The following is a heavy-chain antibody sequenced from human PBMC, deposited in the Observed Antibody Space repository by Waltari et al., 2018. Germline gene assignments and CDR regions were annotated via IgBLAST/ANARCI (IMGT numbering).Heavy chain of an antibody. CDR3: ARILGPYSHGLGF. CDR2: MNPESGNG. Sequence: QVQLVQPGAEVRKPGASVKVSCKTSGYTFTSFEIHWVRKAPGQGLEWVGWMNPESGNGGHPQQFHSRGACTRNTSLSTAYMSLRGLGPDETAIYYCARILGPYSHGLGFWGQGTLVTVSS. J-gene: IGHJ4*02. V-gene: IGHV1-8*01. CDR1: GYTFTSFE. D-gene: IGHD5-18*01.